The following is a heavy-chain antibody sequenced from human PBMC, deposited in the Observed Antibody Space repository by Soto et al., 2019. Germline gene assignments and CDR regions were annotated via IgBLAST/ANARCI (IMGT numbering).Heavy chain of an antibody. V-gene: IGHV3-30*18. J-gene: IGHJ6*01. CDR2: ISYDGSNK. CDR1: GVTFSSYG. CDR3: AKQLTSGGYGYYYYGMDV. D-gene: IGHD2-2*01. Sequence: SGGSLRLSCAASGVTFSSYGVHVVRQAPGKGLEWVAVISYDGSNKYYADSVKGRFTISRDNSKNTLYLQMNSLRAEDTAVYYCAKQLTSGGYGYYYYGMDVWGEGTTVTGSS.